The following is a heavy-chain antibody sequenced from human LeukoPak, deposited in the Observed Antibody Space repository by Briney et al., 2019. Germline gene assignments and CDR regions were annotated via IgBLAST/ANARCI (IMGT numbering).Heavy chain of an antibody. CDR1: GGSISSGSYY. J-gene: IGHJ2*01. Sequence: TSQTLSLTCTVSGGSISSGSYYWNWIRQPAGKGLEWIGRIYTSGNTNSNPSLRSRVTMSLDTSKNQFSLKLSSVTAADTAVYYCARVYYSSSYDYWYFDLWGRGTLVTVPS. V-gene: IGHV4-61*02. CDR2: IYTSGNT. D-gene: IGHD6-13*01. CDR3: ARVYYSSSYDYWYFDL.